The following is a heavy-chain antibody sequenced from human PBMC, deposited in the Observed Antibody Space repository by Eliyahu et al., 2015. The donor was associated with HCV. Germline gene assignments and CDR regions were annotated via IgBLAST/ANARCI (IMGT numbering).Heavy chain of an antibody. CDR2: ISYDGSNK. CDR3: AKGLLQLRVTLIDY. J-gene: IGHJ4*02. Sequence: QVQLVESGGGVVQPGRSLRLXCXASGXTXSSXGMHWVRQAPGKGLEWVAVISYDGSNKYYAXSVKGRFTISRDNSKNTLYLQMNSLRAEDTAVYYCAKGLLQLRVTLIDYWGQGTLVTVSS. D-gene: IGHD2-8*01. CDR1: GXTXSSXG. V-gene: IGHV3-30*18.